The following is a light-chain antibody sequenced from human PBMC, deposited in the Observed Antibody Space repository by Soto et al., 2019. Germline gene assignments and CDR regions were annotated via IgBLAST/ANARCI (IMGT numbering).Light chain of an antibody. V-gene: IGLV1-40*01. CDR2: GNS. Sequence: QSVLTQPPSVSGARGQRVTISCTGSGSNIGAGYDVHWYQQLPGTAPKLLIYGNSNRPSGVPDRFSGSKSGTSASLAITGLQAEDEADYYCQSYDSSLSGWVFGGGTKVTVL. J-gene: IGLJ3*02. CDR1: GSNIGAGYD. CDR3: QSYDSSLSGWV.